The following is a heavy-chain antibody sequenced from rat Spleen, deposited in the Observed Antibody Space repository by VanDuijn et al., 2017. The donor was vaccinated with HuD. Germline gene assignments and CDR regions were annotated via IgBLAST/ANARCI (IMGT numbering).Heavy chain of an antibody. D-gene: IGHD1-7*01. CDR3: AVAGYGY. CDR1: GFTFSRSA. Sequence: EVQLVESGGGLVQPGNSLKLSCAASGFTFSRSAMAWVRQAPTKGLEWVATISYDGSSTYYPDSVQGRFTISRDNAENTVYLQMNSLRSEDTATYYCAVAGYGYWGHGVMVTVSS. V-gene: IGHV5-29*01. CDR2: ISYDGSST. J-gene: IGHJ2*01.